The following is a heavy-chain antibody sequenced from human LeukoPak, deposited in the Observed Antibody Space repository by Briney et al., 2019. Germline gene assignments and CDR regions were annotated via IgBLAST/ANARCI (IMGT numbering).Heavy chain of an antibody. J-gene: IGHJ4*02. D-gene: IGHD4-17*01. CDR2: IGGSNGIT. V-gene: IGHV3-23*01. CDR1: RFTFNSYA. CDR3: ARDLQDGVPTGY. Sequence: GGSLRLSCAASRFTFNSYAMSWVRQAPGKGLEWVSVIGGSNGITFYVGSVKGRFTISRDNSKDTLYLQMNSLRAEDTAVYYCARDLQDGVPTGYWGQGTLVIVS.